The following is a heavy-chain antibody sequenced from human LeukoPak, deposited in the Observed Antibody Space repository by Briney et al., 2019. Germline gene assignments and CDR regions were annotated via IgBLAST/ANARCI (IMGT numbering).Heavy chain of an antibody. V-gene: IGHV3-53*01. CDR1: GFTVSSNY. CDR2: IYSGGST. Sequence: PGGSLRLSCAASGFTVSSNYMSCVRQAPGKGLEWVSVIYSGGSTFYADSVKGRFSISRDNSKNTLFLQMNSLRAEDTAVYYCAKDLAAAGTGWYFDLWGRGTLVTVSS. J-gene: IGHJ2*01. D-gene: IGHD6-13*01. CDR3: AKDLAAAGTGWYFDL.